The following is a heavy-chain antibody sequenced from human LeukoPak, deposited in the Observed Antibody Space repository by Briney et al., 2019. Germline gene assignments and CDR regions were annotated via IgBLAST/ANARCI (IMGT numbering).Heavy chain of an antibody. CDR2: IYSGGGT. D-gene: IGHD1-26*01. CDR1: GLTFSSSW. J-gene: IGHJ4*02. V-gene: IGHV3-53*01. CDR3: ARGLSGNRGFDY. Sequence: GGSLRLSCAVSGLTFSSSWMDWVRQAPGKGLEWVSVIYSGGGTYYADSVKGRFTISRDNSKNTLYLQMNSLRAEDTAVYYCARGLSGNRGFDYWGQGTLVTVSS.